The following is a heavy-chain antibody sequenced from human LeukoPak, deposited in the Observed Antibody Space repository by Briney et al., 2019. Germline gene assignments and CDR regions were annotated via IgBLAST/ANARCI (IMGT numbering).Heavy chain of an antibody. V-gene: IGHV3-23*01. J-gene: IGHJ4*02. CDR1: GFTFSSYA. Sequence: GTSLRLSCAASGFTFSSYAMSWVRQAPGKGLEWVSAIIGSGSSTYYADSVKGRFTISRDNSKNTLFLQMNSLRAEDTAVYYCAKDRAQQLVLDFWGQGTLVTVSS. CDR3: AKDRAQQLVLDF. D-gene: IGHD6-13*01. CDR2: IIGSGSST.